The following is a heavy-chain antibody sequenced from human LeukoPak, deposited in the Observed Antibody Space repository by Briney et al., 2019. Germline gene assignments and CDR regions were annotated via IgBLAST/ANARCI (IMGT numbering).Heavy chain of an antibody. CDR1: GFTVSSNY. CDR2: ISGSGGST. V-gene: IGHV3-23*01. CDR3: AKDRSPGYSSSWYGWFDP. J-gene: IGHJ5*02. D-gene: IGHD6-13*01. Sequence: PGGSLRLSCAASGFTVSSNYMSWVRQAPGKGLEWVSAISGSGGSTYYADSVKGRFTISRDNSKNTLYLQMNSLRAEDTAVYYCAKDRSPGYSSSWYGWFDPWGQGTLVTVSS.